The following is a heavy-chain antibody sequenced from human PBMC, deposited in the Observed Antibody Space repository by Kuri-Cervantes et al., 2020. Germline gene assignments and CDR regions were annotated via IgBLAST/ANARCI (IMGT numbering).Heavy chain of an antibody. CDR3: ARADYFDF. CDR2: ISTYSTDT. J-gene: IGHJ4*02. Sequence: ASVKVSCKASGGTFSSYAISWVRQAPGQGLEWMGWISTYSTDTVYARKFQGRVTISKDTSTSTVYMELRSLQSDDTAVYYCARADYFDFWGQGTLVTVSS. CDR1: GGTFSSYA. V-gene: IGHV1-18*01.